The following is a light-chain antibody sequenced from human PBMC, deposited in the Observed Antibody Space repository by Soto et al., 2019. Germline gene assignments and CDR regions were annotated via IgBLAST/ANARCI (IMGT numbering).Light chain of an antibody. CDR3: QQYAGSTQT. CDR2: GAS. CDR1: QSVSGSY. Sequence: IVLTQSPDTLSLSPGERATLSCRASQSVSGSYLAWYQQKPGQAPRLLIYGASSRATGIPDRFSGSGSGTDFTLTISRLEHEDFAVYYCQQYAGSTQTFGQGTKVELK. J-gene: IGKJ1*01. V-gene: IGKV3-20*01.